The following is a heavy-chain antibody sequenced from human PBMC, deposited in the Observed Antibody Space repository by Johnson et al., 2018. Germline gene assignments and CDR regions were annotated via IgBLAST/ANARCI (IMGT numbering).Heavy chain of an antibody. V-gene: IGHV3-48*01. Sequence: VQLVESGGGLVQPGGTLRLSCPASGFTFSTYSMNWVRQAPGKGLEWVSYISSSSRIVYYADSVKGRFTISRDNDKNSLSLQMNTLRPAATAVYYCARGRYSGRRGAFDIWGQGTMVTVSS. J-gene: IGHJ3*02. CDR3: ARGRYSGRRGAFDI. D-gene: IGHD1-26*01. CDR2: ISSSSRIV. CDR1: GFTFSTYS.